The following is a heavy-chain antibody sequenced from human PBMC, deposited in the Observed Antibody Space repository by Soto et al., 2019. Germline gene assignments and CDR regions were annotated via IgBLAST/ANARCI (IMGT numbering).Heavy chain of an antibody. J-gene: IGHJ4*02. D-gene: IGHD5-12*01. Sequence: SETLSLTCAVSGYSISSGYYWAWIRQPPGQGLEWFGSISHSGSTYYNPSLKSRVTISVHTSKNQFSLDLTSVAAADTAIYYCARVHISGHGVDYWGQGTLVTVSS. CDR1: GYSISSGYY. CDR2: ISHSGST. CDR3: ARVHISGHGVDY. V-gene: IGHV4-38-2*01.